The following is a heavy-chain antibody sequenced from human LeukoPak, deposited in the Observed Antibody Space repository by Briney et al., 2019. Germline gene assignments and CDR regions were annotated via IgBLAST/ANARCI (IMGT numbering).Heavy chain of an antibody. J-gene: IGHJ4*02. CDR3: AKSRSLWFGDLYYFDY. V-gene: IGHV4-34*01. D-gene: IGHD3-10*01. CDR2: IYYSGST. CDR1: GGSFSGYY. Sequence: PSETLSLTCAVYGGSFSGYYWSWIRQPPGKGLEWIGSIYYSGSTYYNPSLKSRVTISVDTSKNQFSLKLSSVTAADTAVYYCAKSRSLWFGDLYYFDYWGQGTLVTVSS.